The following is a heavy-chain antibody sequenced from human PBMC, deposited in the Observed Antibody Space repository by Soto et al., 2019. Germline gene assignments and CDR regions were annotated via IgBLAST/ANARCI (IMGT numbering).Heavy chain of an antibody. CDR3: ARGDTPMITGMDSFDI. J-gene: IGHJ3*02. Sequence: GGSLRLSCAASGFTFSRYWMNWVRQAPGKGLEWVANIKQDGTEKNYVDSVKGRFTISRDNARKSLYLQMDSLRAEDTAVYFCARGDTPMITGMDSFDIWGQGKMVTVSS. CDR2: IKQDGTEK. V-gene: IGHV3-7*01. CDR1: GFTFSRYW. D-gene: IGHD5-18*01.